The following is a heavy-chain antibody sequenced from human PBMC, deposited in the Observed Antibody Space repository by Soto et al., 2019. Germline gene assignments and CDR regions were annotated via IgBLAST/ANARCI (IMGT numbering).Heavy chain of an antibody. D-gene: IGHD3-10*02. CDR3: ARNMDYYYGRGSGNGHGV. V-gene: IGHV1-2*02. CDR2: INPKFGDT. J-gene: IGHJ6*02. Sequence: QVQLVQSGAEVKEPGDSVRVSCEGSGYTFTAYHIHWVRQALGHGLEWMGWINPKFGDTTYAQDFQGRVSMTRDMSISTVYMELSRLTSDDTAIYYCARNMDYYYGRGSGNGHGVWGQGTTVTVFS. CDR1: GYTFTAYH.